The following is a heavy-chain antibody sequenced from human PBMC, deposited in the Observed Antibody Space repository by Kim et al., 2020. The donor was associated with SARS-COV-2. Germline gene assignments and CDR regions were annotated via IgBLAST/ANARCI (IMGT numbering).Heavy chain of an antibody. CDR3: VKVSIAALGADY. V-gene: IGHV3-7*03. Sequence: FYVDCEKGRFTISRDNDENSLYLQMNNLRAEDTAIYYCVKVSIAALGADYWGQGTLVTVSS. J-gene: IGHJ4*02. D-gene: IGHD2-21*01.